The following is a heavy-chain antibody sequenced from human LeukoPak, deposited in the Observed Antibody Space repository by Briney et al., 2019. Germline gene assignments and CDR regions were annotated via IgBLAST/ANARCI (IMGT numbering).Heavy chain of an antibody. CDR1: GFTFDDYA. J-gene: IGHJ4*02. Sequence: PGRSLGLSCAASGFTFDDYAMHWVRHAPGKGLEWVSGISWNSGSIGYADSVKGRFTISRDNAKNSLYLQMNSLRAEDTAVYYCARAVGSGWYGDDYWGQGTLVTVSS. V-gene: IGHV3-9*01. CDR2: ISWNSGSI. D-gene: IGHD6-19*01. CDR3: ARAVGSGWYGDDY.